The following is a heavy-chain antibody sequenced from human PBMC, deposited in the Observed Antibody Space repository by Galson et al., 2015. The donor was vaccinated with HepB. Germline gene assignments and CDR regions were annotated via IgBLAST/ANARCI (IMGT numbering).Heavy chain of an antibody. CDR2: ITTRGTYI. D-gene: IGHD3-10*01. CDR1: GSTFDSYT. CDR3: AREPTSGGN. J-gene: IGHJ4*02. Sequence: SLRLSCAGSGSTFDSYTLLWVRQAPGKGLEWVSSITTRGTYIHYADSVKGRFTVSRDDAKKSLYLQMDSLRVDDTAVYYCAREPTSGGNWGQGTLVTVSS. V-gene: IGHV3-21*01.